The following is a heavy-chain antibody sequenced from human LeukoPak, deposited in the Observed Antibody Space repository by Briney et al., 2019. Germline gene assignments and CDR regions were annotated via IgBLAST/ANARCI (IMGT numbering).Heavy chain of an antibody. CDR1: GDSVTSYY. CDR2: IYASGST. Sequence: SETLSLTCTVSGDSVTSYYWSWVRQPPGKGLEWIGYIYASGSTNYNPSLKGRVTISVDTSKNQFSLSLRSATAADTAVYYCAGPGGDFDYWGQGTLVTVSS. D-gene: IGHD3-16*01. V-gene: IGHV4-4*09. CDR3: AGPGGDFDY. J-gene: IGHJ4*02.